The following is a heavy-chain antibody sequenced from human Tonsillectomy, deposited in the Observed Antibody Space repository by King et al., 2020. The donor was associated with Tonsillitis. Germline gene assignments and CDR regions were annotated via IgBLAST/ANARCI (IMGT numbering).Heavy chain of an antibody. CDR3: AREGGYIVGATTGFDY. Sequence: VQLVESGGGLIQPGGSLRLSCAASGFTVSSNYMSWVRQAPGKGLEWVSVIYSGGSTYYAASVMGRFTISRDNSKNTLYLQMNSLRAEDTAVCYCAREGGYIVGATTGFDYWGEGTLVTVSS. D-gene: IGHD1-26*01. J-gene: IGHJ4*02. CDR1: GFTVSSNY. V-gene: IGHV3-53*01. CDR2: IYSGGST.